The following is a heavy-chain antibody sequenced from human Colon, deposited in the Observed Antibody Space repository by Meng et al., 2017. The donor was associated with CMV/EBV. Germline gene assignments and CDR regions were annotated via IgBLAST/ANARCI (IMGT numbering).Heavy chain of an antibody. Sequence: GGSLRLSCAASGFTFSNYEMNWVRQAPGKGLEWISYISSNSRMIYYADSVKGRFTISRDNAKKSLYLEMNSLRAEDTAVYYCARDERLAVVVTAAMPDAFDVWGQGTMVTVSS. CDR2: ISSNSRMI. V-gene: IGHV3-48*03. CDR1: GFTFSNYE. CDR3: ARDERLAVVVTAAMPDAFDV. J-gene: IGHJ3*01. D-gene: IGHD2-2*01.